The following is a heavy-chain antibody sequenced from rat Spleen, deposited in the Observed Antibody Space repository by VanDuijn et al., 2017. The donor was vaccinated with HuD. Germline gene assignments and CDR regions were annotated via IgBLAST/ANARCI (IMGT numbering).Heavy chain of an antibody. D-gene: IGHD1-1*01. CDR1: GFTFSDYY. V-gene: IGHV5-7*01. J-gene: IGHJ2*01. CDR3: ARRGLEWSFDH. Sequence: EVHLVESGGGLVQPGRSLKLSCAASGFTFSDYYMAWVRQAPTKGLEWVATISYDGSSTYYRDSVKGRFTISRDNAKSTLYLQMDSLRSEDTATYYCARRGLEWSFDHWGQGVMVTVSS. CDR2: ISYDGSST.